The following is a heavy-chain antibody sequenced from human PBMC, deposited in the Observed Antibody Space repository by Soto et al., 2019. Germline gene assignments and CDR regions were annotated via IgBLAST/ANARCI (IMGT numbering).Heavy chain of an antibody. CDR3: ARDAVKNSGGSGSYLASYNWFDP. CDR2: ISAYNGNT. V-gene: IGHV1-18*01. Sequence: QVQLVQSGAEVKKPGASVKVSCKASGYTFTSYGISWVRQAPGKGLEWMGWISAYNGNTNYAQKLQGSVTMTPDTSTSTDYIELRRLTSGFTAVYSCARDAVKNSGGSGSYLASYNWFDPWGQVTLVTVSS. D-gene: IGHD3-10*01. J-gene: IGHJ5*02. CDR1: GYTFTSYG.